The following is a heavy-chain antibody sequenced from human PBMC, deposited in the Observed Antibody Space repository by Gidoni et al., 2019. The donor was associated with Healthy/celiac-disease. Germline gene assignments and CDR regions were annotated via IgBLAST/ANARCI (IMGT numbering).Heavy chain of an antibody. CDR1: GYTLTELS. D-gene: IGHD2-2*01. V-gene: IGHV1-24*01. CDR3: ATLRRYCSSTSCPYYYYGMDV. Sequence: QVQLVQSGAEVKTPGASVKVSCKVSGYTLTELSMHWVRQAPGKGREWMGGFDPEDGETIYEQKFQGRVTMTEDTSTDTAYMELSSLRSEDTAVYYCATLRRYCSSTSCPYYYYGMDVWGQGTTVTVSS. CDR2: FDPEDGET. J-gene: IGHJ6*02.